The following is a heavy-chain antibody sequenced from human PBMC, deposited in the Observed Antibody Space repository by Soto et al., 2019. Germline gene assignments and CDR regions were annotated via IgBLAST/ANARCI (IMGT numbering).Heavy chain of an antibody. V-gene: IGHV4-30-2*01. CDR3: DRDGTYHNYGMDV. J-gene: IGHJ6*02. CDR1: GGSISSGIFS. D-gene: IGHD1-7*01. Sequence: QLQLQESGSGLVKPSQTLSLTCAVSGGSISSGIFSWSWIRQPPGKGLEWIGYLYHSGDSYYNPSLETRVSISVDRSKNQFSLKLTSVTAADTAVYYCDRDGTYHNYGMDVWGQGTTVTVSS. CDR2: LYHSGDS.